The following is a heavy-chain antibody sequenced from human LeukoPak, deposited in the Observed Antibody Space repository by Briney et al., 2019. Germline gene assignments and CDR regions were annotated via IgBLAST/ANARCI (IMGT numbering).Heavy chain of an antibody. CDR3: TRGGGYSYGSFDY. CDR1: GVIFSNYW. D-gene: IGHD5-18*01. CDR2: INRDGSST. Sequence: GGSLRLSCAASGVIFSNYWMHWVRQTPGKGLVWVSRINRDGSSTSYADSVKGRFTISRDNAKNTLYLQMNSLRAEDTAVYYCTRGGGYSYGSFDYWGQGTLVTVSS. V-gene: IGHV3-74*01. J-gene: IGHJ4*02.